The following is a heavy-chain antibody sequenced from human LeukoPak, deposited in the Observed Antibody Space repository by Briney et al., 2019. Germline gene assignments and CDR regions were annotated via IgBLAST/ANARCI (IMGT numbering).Heavy chain of an antibody. J-gene: IGHJ6*04. D-gene: IGHD2/OR15-2a*01. CDR2: ISSSGSTI. CDR3: ARARTFLGYYYGMDV. CDR1: GFTFSSYE. V-gene: IGHV3-48*03. Sequence: GGSLRLSCAASGFTFSSYEMNWVRQAPGKGLEWVSYISSSGSTIYYADSVKGRFTISRDSAKNSLYLQMNSLRAEDTAVYYCARARTFLGYYYGMDVWGKGTTVTVTS.